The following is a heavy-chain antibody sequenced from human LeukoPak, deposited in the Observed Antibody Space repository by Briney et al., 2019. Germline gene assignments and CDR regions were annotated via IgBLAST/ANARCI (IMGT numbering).Heavy chain of an antibody. D-gene: IGHD6-13*01. CDR2: ISSSSSYI. J-gene: IGHJ4*02. CDR3: ARVIAAASDY. Sequence: GGSLRLSCAFSGFTFSRYSMNWVRQAPGKGLVWVSSISSSSSYIYYADSVKGRFTISRDNAKNSLYLQMNSLRAYDTAVYYCARVIAAASDYWGQGTLVTVSS. CDR1: GFTFSRYS. V-gene: IGHV3-21*01.